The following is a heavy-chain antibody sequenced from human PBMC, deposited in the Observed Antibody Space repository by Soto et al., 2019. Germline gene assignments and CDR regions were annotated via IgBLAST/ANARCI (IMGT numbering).Heavy chain of an antibody. CDR3: ARHTPAISVSDH. CDR2: IYYSGST. D-gene: IGHD2-15*01. CDR1: GGSISSSSYY. J-gene: IGHJ4*02. V-gene: IGHV4-39*01. Sequence: QLQLQESGPGLVKPSETLSLTCTVSGGSISSSSYYWGWIRQPPGKGLEWIGSIYYSGSTYYNPSPKSLAAISADTSKTQSSLTMISVTAADTAVYYCARHTPAISVSDHWGQGTLVTVSS.